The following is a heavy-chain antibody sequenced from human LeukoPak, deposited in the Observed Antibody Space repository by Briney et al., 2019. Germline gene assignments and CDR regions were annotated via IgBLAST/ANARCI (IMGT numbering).Heavy chain of an antibody. J-gene: IGHJ4*02. CDR2: ISSSSSYI. Sequence: GGSLRLSCAASGFTFSSYSMNCVRRAPGKWLEWVSSISSSSSYIYYGDSVKGRFTISRDNAKNSLYLQMNSLRAEDTAVYYCARVSGSSGSYYNAPFDYWGQGTLVTVSS. D-gene: IGHD3-10*01. CDR3: ARVSGSSGSYYNAPFDY. CDR1: GFTFSSYS. V-gene: IGHV3-21*01.